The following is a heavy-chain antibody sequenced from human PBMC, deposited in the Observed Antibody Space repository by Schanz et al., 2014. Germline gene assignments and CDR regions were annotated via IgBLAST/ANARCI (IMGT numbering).Heavy chain of an antibody. D-gene: IGHD6-19*01. V-gene: IGHV3-30*02. J-gene: IGHJ4*02. CDR2: ISNDGNQK. CDR1: GFTFSKAW. CDR3: AKERDITGWNHGDY. Sequence: VQLVESGGGLVKPGGSLRLSCAASGFTFSKAWMSWVRQAPGKGLEWVAFISNDGNQKYYADSVRGRFTISRDNSKNTVYLQMDSLRAEDTAVYYCAKERDITGWNHGDYWGQGTLVTVSS.